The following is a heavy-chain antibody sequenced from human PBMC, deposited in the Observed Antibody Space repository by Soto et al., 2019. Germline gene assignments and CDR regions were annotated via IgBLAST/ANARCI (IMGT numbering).Heavy chain of an antibody. CDR2: ISGSGGST. CDR3: AKEDEYCFDF. Sequence: GGSLRLSCAASGFTFSSYAMSWVRQAPGKGLEWVSAISGSGGSTYYADSVKGRFTISRDNSKNTLYLQRNSLRADDWGVYYCAKEDEYCFDFWGQGTLVTVSS. J-gene: IGHJ4*02. CDR1: GFTFSSYA. V-gene: IGHV3-23*01.